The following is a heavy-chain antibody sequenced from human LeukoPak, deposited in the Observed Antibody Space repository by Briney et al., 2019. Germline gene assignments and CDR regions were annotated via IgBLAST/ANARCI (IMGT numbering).Heavy chain of an antibody. CDR3: AREGGFDL. D-gene: IGHD1-26*01. Sequence: PGGSLRLSCAGFGFTFSSYYMNWVRQAPGKGMEWVSSISRSSTYIYYADSVKGRFTISRDDAENSLYLQMNSLRVDDMAVYYCAREGGFDLWGRGTLVTVSS. V-gene: IGHV3-21*01. CDR1: GFTFSSYY. CDR2: ISRSSTYI. J-gene: IGHJ2*01.